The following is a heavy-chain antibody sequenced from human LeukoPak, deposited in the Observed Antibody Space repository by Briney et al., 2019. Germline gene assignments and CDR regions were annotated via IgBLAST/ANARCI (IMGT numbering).Heavy chain of an antibody. D-gene: IGHD2-8*01. V-gene: IGHV3-48*03. J-gene: IGHJ4*02. CDR2: IISSGSTL. CDR3: AKMGPGFDY. CDR1: GFTFSNYE. Sequence: GGSLRLSCAASGFTFSNYEMNWVRQAPGKGLEWVSYIISSGSTLYYTNSVKGRFTISRDNSKNTLYLQMNSLRAEDTAVYYCAKMGPGFDYWGQGTLVTVSS.